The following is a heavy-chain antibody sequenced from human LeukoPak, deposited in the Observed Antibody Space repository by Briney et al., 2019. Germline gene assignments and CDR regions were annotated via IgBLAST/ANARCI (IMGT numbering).Heavy chain of an antibody. J-gene: IGHJ5*02. Sequence: GASVKVSCKASGGTFSSYAISWVRQAPGQGLEWMGGIIPIFGTANYAQKFQGRVTITADESTCTAYMELSSLRSEDTAVYYCAASSNYYDFWSGYYLGWFDPWGQGTLVTVSS. V-gene: IGHV1-69*13. CDR2: IIPIFGTA. CDR1: GGTFSSYA. D-gene: IGHD3-3*01. CDR3: AASSNYYDFWSGYYLGWFDP.